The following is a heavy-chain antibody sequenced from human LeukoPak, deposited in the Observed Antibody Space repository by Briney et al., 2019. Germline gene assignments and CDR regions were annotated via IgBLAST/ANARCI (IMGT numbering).Heavy chain of an antibody. CDR1: GGSISSGSYY. V-gene: IGHV4-61*02. J-gene: IGHJ6*03. CDR2: IYTSGST. Sequence: SETLSLTCTVSGGSISSGSYYWSWIRQPAGKGLEWIGRIYTSGSTNYNPSLKSRVTISVDTSKNQFSLKLSSVTAADTAVYYCARGKEAGYYYMDVWGKGTTVTVSS. CDR3: ARGKEAGYYYMDV.